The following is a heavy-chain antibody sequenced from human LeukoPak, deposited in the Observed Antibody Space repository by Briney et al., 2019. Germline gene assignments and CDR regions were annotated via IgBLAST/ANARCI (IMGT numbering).Heavy chain of an antibody. D-gene: IGHD6-19*01. Sequence: ASVKVSCKTYNYTFTSYGISWVRQAPGQGFEWLGWISAYSGQTNYAQKFQGRVTMTTDTPTSTAYMELRSLRSDDTAVYYCARVSAYSSGWYSGYYYYYMDVWGKGTTVTISS. CDR3: ARVSAYSSGWYSGYYYYYMDV. J-gene: IGHJ6*03. CDR2: ISAYSGQT. V-gene: IGHV1-18*01. CDR1: NYTFTSYG.